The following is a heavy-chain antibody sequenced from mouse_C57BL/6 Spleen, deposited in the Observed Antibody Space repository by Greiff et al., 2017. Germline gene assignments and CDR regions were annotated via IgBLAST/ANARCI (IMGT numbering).Heavy chain of an antibody. CDR2: ISSGGSYT. D-gene: IGHD1-1*01. CDR3: ARHEITTVVARYDYAMDY. Sequence: EVQGVESGGDLVKPGGSLKLSCAASGFTFSSYGMSWVRQTPDKRLEWVATISSGGSYTYYPDSVKGRFTISRDNAKNTLYLQMSSLKSEDTAMYYCARHEITTVVARYDYAMDYWSQGTSVTVSS. J-gene: IGHJ4*01. V-gene: IGHV5-6*01. CDR1: GFTFSSYG.